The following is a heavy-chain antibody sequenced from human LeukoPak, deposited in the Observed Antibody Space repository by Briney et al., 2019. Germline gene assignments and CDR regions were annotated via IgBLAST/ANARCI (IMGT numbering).Heavy chain of an antibody. Sequence: SETLSLTCAVYGESFSGYFWTWMRHPPGKGLEWIGKVNHAGSTNYNPSLKSRVTISGDTSKNQFSLKLSSVTAADTAVYYCARPQADYAGGWKFFDYWGQGTLVTVSS. D-gene: IGHD6-19*01. V-gene: IGHV4-34*01. CDR3: ARPQADYAGGWKFFDY. CDR1: GESFSGYF. J-gene: IGHJ4*02. CDR2: VNHAGST.